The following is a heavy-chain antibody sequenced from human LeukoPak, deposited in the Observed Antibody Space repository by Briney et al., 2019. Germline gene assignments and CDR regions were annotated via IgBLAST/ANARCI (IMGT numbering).Heavy chain of an antibody. D-gene: IGHD3-9*01. J-gene: IGHJ4*02. CDR1: GFTFSSYA. CDR3: ATDYDIAY. Sequence: GGSLRLSCAASGFTFSSYAMHWVRQAPGKGLEWVAVISYDGSNKYYADSVKGRFTISRDNSKNTLYLQMNSLRAEDTAVYYCATDYDIAYGGQGTLVTVSS. V-gene: IGHV3-30-3*01. CDR2: ISYDGSNK.